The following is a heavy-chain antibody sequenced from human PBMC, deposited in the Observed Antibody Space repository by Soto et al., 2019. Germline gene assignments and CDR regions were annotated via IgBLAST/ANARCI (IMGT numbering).Heavy chain of an antibody. CDR2: ISAYNGNT. V-gene: IGHV1-18*01. CDR3: TREFSGDDSGYNWFGP. D-gene: IGHD5-12*01. CDR1: GSTFTTYG. Sequence: QVQLVQSGAEVKKPGASVKVSCKASGSTFTTYGISWVRPAPGQGLAWMGWISAYNGNTNYAQKLQGRVTMTTDTSTSTAYRERRSLRSDDTAGYYCTREFSGDDSGYNWFGPWGQGTLVTVSS. J-gene: IGHJ5*02.